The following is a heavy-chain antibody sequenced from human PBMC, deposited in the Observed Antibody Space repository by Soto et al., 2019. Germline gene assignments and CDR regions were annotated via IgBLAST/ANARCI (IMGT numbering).Heavy chain of an antibody. J-gene: IGHJ6*02. CDR1: GFTFSSYA. Sequence: GGSLRLSCAASGFTFSSYAMHWVRQAPGKGLEWVAVISYDGSNKYYADSVKGRFTISRDNSKNTLYLQMNSLRAEDTAVYYCASGEVVVAATRYYYGMDVWGQGTTVTVSS. CDR3: ASGEVVVAATRYYYGMDV. CDR2: ISYDGSNK. V-gene: IGHV3-30-3*01. D-gene: IGHD2-15*01.